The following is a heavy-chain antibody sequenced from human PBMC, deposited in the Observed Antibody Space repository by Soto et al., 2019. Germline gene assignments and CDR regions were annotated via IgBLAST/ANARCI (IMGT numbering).Heavy chain of an antibody. Sequence: GESPNPSCQGPGYIFANYWITWVRQMPAHSLEHLGKINPSDSYVNYSPCFRRHVTVFVAQSGNTAYLQWNSLDASATAIYFCARRTCNGETCFNWDMDWFDPWGQGTLVTVSS. J-gene: IGHJ5*02. D-gene: IGHD2-8*01. CDR3: ARRTCNGETCFNWDMDWFDP. V-gene: IGHV5-10-1*01. CDR1: GYIFANYW. CDR2: INPSDSYV.